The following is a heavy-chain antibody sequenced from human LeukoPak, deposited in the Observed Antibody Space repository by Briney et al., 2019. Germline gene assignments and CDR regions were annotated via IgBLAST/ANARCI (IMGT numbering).Heavy chain of an antibody. D-gene: IGHD3-10*01. CDR3: AREKEVTMVRGVIPTPDY. Sequence: ASVMVSCKASGYTFTGYYMHWVRQAPGQGLEWMARINPNSSGTNYAEKFQGRVTITRDTSISTAYMELSRLRSDDPAVYYCAREKEVTMVRGVIPTPDYWGQGTLVTVSS. V-gene: IGHV1-2*06. CDR1: GYTFTGYY. J-gene: IGHJ4*02. CDR2: INPNSSGT.